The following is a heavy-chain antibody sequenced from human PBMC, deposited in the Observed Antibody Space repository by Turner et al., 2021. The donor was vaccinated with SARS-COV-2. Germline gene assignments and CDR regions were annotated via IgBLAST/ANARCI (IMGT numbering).Heavy chain of an antibody. D-gene: IGHD1-26*01. CDR1: GFTFSSYG. Sequence: QVQLVESGGGVVQPGRSLRLSCAASGFTFSSYGMHWVRQAPGKGLEWVAVIWYDGSNKYYADSVKGRFTISRDNSKNTLYLQMNSLRAEDTAVYYCARGGGSYDVEDAFDIWGQGTMVTISS. CDR3: ARGGGSYDVEDAFDI. J-gene: IGHJ3*02. CDR2: IWYDGSNK. V-gene: IGHV3-33*01.